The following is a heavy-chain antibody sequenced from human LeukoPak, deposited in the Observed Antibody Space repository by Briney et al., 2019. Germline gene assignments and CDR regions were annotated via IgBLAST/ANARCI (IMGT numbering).Heavy chain of an antibody. D-gene: IGHD1-26*01. V-gene: IGHV3-23*01. CDR1: EFIFSSFA. CDR2: ISTGGSYT. Sequence: GGSLRLSCAASEFIFSSFAMSWVRQASGKGLEWVSTISTGGSYTYYADSVKGRVTISRDNSKNTLYLQMNSLRAEDTAVYYCAKSSSRGSPDWYFDLWGRGTLVTVSS. J-gene: IGHJ2*01. CDR3: AKSSSRGSPDWYFDL.